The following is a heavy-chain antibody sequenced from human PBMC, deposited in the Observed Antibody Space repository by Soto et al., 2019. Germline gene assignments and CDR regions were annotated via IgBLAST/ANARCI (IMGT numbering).Heavy chain of an antibody. CDR3: ARDIGVANGPCYYYYYGMDV. CDR2: IIPIFGTA. CDR1: GGTFSSYA. J-gene: IGHJ6*02. D-gene: IGHD5-12*01. V-gene: IGHV1-69*01. Sequence: QVQLVQSGAEVKKPGSSVKVSCKASGGTFSSYAISWVRQAPGQGLEWMGGIIPIFGTANYAQKFQGRVTITADESTSTAYMELSSLRSEDTAVYYCARDIGVANGPCYYYYYGMDVWGQGTTVTVSS.